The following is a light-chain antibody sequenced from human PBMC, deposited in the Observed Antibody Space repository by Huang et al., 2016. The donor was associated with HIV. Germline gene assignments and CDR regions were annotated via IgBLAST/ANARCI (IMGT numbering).Light chain of an antibody. J-gene: IGKJ2*01. Sequence: DIQMTQSPSSVSASVGDRVTITCQASHDIRNYLNWYQQRPGKAPKLLIYDASNVQEGVPSRFSGSGSGTNFTFTISGLQPEDIATYFCQQYDDLYTFGQGTKLEIK. CDR3: QQYDDLYT. CDR1: HDIRNY. V-gene: IGKV1-33*01. CDR2: DAS.